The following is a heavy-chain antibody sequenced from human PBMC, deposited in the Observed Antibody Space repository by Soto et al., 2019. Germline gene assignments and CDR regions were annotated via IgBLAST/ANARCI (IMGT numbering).Heavy chain of an antibody. J-gene: IGHJ6*02. CDR3: ARMDGDYNYYGLDV. V-gene: IGHV2-26*01. D-gene: IGHD4-17*01. Sequence: QVTLKESGPVLVKPTEPLTLTCSVSGFSLTNGRMGVGWIRQPPGKALEWLAHFFSDAERSYSTSMQSRLNMYKDSSGSQVVLTMTNMAPADTATYFCARMDGDYNYYGLDVWGHGIAVTVSS. CDR2: FFSDAER. CDR1: GFSLTNGRMG.